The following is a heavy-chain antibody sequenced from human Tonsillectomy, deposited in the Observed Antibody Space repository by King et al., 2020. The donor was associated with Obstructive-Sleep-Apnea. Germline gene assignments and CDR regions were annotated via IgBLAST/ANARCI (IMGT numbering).Heavy chain of an antibody. CDR3: ARPLYDGGAFDI. V-gene: IGHV4-31*03. Sequence: QVQLQESGPGLVKPSQTLSLTCTVSGASINSGDHYWSWICQHPGKGLEWIGYISYSGNTKYNPSLKSRVSISVDTSKNQVSLRQSSLTAADTAVYYCARPLYDGGAFDIWGQGTLVTVSS. CDR1: GASINSGDHY. D-gene: IGHD2-15*01. CDR2: ISYSGNT. J-gene: IGHJ3*02.